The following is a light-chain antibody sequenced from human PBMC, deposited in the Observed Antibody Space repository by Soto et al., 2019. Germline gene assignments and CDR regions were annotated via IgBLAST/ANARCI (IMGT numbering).Light chain of an antibody. Sequence: DIQMTQSTSSLSASVGDRVTITCRASQNVAHFLNWYQQTPGKAPKLLIYATSSLHSGVPSRFSGSGFGTDFTLTISSLQTEDFATYYCQQNYSPPPITFGQGTRLEIK. J-gene: IGKJ5*01. CDR2: ATS. CDR1: QNVAHF. CDR3: QQNYSPPPIT. V-gene: IGKV1-39*01.